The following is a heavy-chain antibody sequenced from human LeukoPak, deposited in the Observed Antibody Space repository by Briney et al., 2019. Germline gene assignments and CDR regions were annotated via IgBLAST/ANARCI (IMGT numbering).Heavy chain of an antibody. CDR3: ARRGSGWDKVHWFDP. J-gene: IGHJ5*02. V-gene: IGHV4-39*01. Sequence: SETLSLTCTVSGGSISSSSYYWGWIRQPPGKGLEWIGSIYYSGSTYYNPTLKNRFTISVDTSKNQFSLKLSSVTAADTAVYYCARRGSGWDKVHWFDPWGQGTLVTVSS. D-gene: IGHD6-19*01. CDR1: GGSISSSSYY. CDR2: IYYSGST.